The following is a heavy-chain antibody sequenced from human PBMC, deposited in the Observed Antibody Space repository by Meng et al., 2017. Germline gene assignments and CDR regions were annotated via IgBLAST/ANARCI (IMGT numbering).Heavy chain of an antibody. CDR2: IDPNNDHT. V-gene: IGHV1-2*06. CDR3: ARDEDISAAGKLFGDY. J-gene: IGHJ4*02. CDR1: GYTLTGYY. Sequence: QLWQSGAEVKKPVDSVKVSCKASGYTLTGYYMHWLRQAPGQGLEWMGRIDPNNDHTQYAQNFQGRVTMTSDTSISTVYMELNGLRSDDTAVYYCARDEDISAAGKLFGDYWGQGTLVTVSS. D-gene: IGHD6-13*01.